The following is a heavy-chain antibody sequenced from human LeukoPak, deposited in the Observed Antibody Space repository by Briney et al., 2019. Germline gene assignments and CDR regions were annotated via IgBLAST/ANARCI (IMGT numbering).Heavy chain of an antibody. V-gene: IGHV3-30*03. Sequence: GGPLRLSCAPSGFSFSNYGMHWLRQSPGKGLEWVAVISFDGSIEYYADSVKGRFSISRDNAKNSVYLQMNSLRAEDTAVYYCARLMGERSLFDYWGQGVLVTVSS. D-gene: IGHD1-26*01. CDR2: ISFDGSIE. CDR3: ARLMGERSLFDY. CDR1: GFSFSNYG. J-gene: IGHJ4*02.